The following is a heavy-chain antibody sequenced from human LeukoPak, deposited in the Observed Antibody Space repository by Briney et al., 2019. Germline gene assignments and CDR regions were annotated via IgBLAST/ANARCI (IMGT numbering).Heavy chain of an antibody. CDR3: ARKYGGSGSKLGFDWFDP. Sequence: GASVKVSCKASGYTFTSYGISWVRQAPGQGLEWMGWINPNSGGTNYAQKFQGRVTMTRDTSISTAYVELSRLRSDDTAVYYCARKYGGSGSKLGFDWFDPWGQGTLVTVSS. CDR1: GYTFTSYG. D-gene: IGHD3-10*01. J-gene: IGHJ5*02. CDR2: INPNSGGT. V-gene: IGHV1-2*02.